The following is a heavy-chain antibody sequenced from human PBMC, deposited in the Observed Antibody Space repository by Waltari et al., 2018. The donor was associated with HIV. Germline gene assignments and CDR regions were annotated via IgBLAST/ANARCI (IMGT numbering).Heavy chain of an antibody. Sequence: QVQLVQSGAEVKKPGASVKVSCKASGYTFTSYGISWVRQAPGHGLEWMGWISAYNGNTNYAQKLQGRVTMTTDTSTSTAYMELRSLRSDDTAVYYCARVSELDDYGDYVNWFDPWGQGTLVTVSS. CDR3: ARVSELDDYGDYVNWFDP. V-gene: IGHV1-18*01. D-gene: IGHD4-17*01. CDR2: ISAYNGNT. CDR1: GYTFTSYG. J-gene: IGHJ5*02.